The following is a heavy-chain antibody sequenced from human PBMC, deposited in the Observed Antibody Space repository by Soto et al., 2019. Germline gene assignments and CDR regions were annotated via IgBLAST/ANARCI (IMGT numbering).Heavy chain of an antibody. Sequence: QVQLVQSGAEVKKPGASVKVSCKASGYTFTSYAMHWVRQAPGQRLEWMGWINAGNGNTKYSQKFQGRVTNTRDTSASTAYMELSSLRSEDTAVYYCARVPYYYGSGSCWFDPWGQGTLVTVSS. CDR1: GYTFTSYA. D-gene: IGHD3-10*01. CDR3: ARVPYYYGSGSCWFDP. V-gene: IGHV1-3*01. J-gene: IGHJ5*02. CDR2: INAGNGNT.